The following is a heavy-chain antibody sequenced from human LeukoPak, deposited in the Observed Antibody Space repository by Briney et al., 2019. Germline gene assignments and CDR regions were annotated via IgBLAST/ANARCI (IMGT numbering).Heavy chain of an antibody. V-gene: IGHV1-2*02. CDR1: EYTFTDYY. CDR2: INPNSGGT. J-gene: IGHJ3*02. D-gene: IGHD3-10*01. Sequence: GASVKVSCKASEYTFTDYYMHWVRQAPGQGLEWMGWINPNSGGTNSAPKFQGRVTMTGGTSIRTAYMELSRLTSDDTAVYYCARNIWFGESADAFDIWGQGTMVTVSS. CDR3: ARNIWFGESADAFDI.